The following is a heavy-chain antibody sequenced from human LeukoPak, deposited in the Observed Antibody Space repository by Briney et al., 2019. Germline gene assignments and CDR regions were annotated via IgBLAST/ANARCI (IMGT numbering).Heavy chain of an antibody. J-gene: IGHJ4*02. V-gene: IGHV4-4*02. CDR1: GGSISNTNW. CDR3: ARAGGPYRTLDY. Sequence: PSETLSLTCGVSGGSISNTNWWTWVRQPPGKVLEWIGEVNLQGSTNYNPSLKSRVAISVDKSENHISLKLTSVTAAGTAVYYCARAGGPYRTLDYSGQGTLVTVAS. CDR2: VNLQGST.